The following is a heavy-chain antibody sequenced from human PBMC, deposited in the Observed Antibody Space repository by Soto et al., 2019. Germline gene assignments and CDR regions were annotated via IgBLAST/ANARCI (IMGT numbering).Heavy chain of an antibody. Sequence: GGSLRLSCAASGFTFSSYWMSWVRQAPGKGLEWVANIKQDGSEKYYVDSVKGRFTISRDNAKNSLYLQMNSLRAEDTAVYYCARGGGYCSGGSCYSHYYYYMDVWGKGTTVTVSS. CDR3: ARGGGYCSGGSCYSHYYYYMDV. CDR2: IKQDGSEK. D-gene: IGHD2-15*01. CDR1: GFTFSSYW. V-gene: IGHV3-7*01. J-gene: IGHJ6*03.